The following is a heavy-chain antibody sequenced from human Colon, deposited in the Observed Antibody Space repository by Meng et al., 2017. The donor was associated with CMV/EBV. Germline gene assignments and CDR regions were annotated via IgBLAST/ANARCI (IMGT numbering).Heavy chain of an antibody. D-gene: IGHD3-10*01. Sequence: QIPLTLSSPTSQHPTQTLTLAGTFSVLSLSTIGMGVGWIRQPPGKALEWLGVIYWDDDKRYSPSLKSRLTITKDTSKNQVVLTMTNLDPLDTATYYCAHRPYGSGSYFFDYWGQGTLVTVSS. CDR3: AHRPYGSGSYFFDY. CDR2: IYWDDDK. V-gene: IGHV2-5*02. J-gene: IGHJ4*02. CDR1: VLSLSTIGMG.